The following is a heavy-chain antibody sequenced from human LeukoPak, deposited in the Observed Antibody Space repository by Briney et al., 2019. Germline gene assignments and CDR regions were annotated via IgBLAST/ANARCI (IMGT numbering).Heavy chain of an antibody. J-gene: IGHJ5*02. CDR3: AKDVFGLRFLDGPGNWFDP. Sequence: PGGSLRLSCAASGFTFSSYAMSWVRQAPGKGLEWVSAISGSGGSTYYADSVKGRFTISRDNSKNTLYLQMNSLRAEDTAVYYCAKDVFGLRFLDGPGNWFDPWGQGTLVTVSS. D-gene: IGHD3-3*01. CDR1: GFTFSSYA. CDR2: ISGSGGST. V-gene: IGHV3-23*01.